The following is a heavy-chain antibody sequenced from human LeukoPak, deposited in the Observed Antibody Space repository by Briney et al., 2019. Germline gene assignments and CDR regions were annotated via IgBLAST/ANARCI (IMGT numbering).Heavy chain of an antibody. CDR2: IIPIFDTA. J-gene: IGHJ4*02. CDR3: ATAVVGATTADY. CDR1: GGTFSSYS. Sequence: SVKVSCKASGGTFSSYSISWVRQAPGQGLEWMGGIIPIFDTADYAQKFQGRVTITADESTSTAYMELSSLRSEDTAVYYCATAVVGATTADYWGQGTLVTVSS. D-gene: IGHD1-26*01. V-gene: IGHV1-69*13.